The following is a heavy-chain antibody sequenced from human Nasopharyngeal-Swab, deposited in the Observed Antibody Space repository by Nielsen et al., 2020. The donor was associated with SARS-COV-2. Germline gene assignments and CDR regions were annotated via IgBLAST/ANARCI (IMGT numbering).Heavy chain of an antibody. Sequence: ASVKVSGTVSGYTLTELSIHWVRQALGKGLEWMGGFDPEDGETIYAQKFQGRVTMTEDTSTDTAYMELSSLRSEDTAVYYCATSAPYCSSTSCSYWFDPWGQGTLVTVSS. V-gene: IGHV1-24*01. CDR2: FDPEDGET. CDR1: GYTLTELS. J-gene: IGHJ5*02. CDR3: ATSAPYCSSTSCSYWFDP. D-gene: IGHD2-2*01.